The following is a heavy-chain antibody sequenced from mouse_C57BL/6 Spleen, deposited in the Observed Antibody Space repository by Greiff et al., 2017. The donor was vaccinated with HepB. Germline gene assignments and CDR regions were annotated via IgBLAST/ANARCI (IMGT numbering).Heavy chain of an antibody. CDR3: ATYYDYGRFAY. CDR2: ISYDGSN. CDR1: GYSITSGYY. V-gene: IGHV3-6*01. D-gene: IGHD2-4*01. Sequence: ESGPGLVKPSQSLSLTCSVTGYSITSGYYWNWIRQFPGNKLEWMGYISYDGSNNYNPSLKNRISITRDTSKNQFFLKLNSVTTEDTATYYCATYYDYGRFAYWGQGTLVTVSA. J-gene: IGHJ3*01.